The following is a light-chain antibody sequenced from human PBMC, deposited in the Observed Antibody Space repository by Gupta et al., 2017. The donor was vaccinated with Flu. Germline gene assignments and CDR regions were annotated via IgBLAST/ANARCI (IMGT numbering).Light chain of an antibody. Sequence: ILLTQSPATLSLSPGERATLSCRASQSISDYLAWYAKKQCQPPMLLIYDASNKALVSMDMCSGSGDGTDGNITIISRDVEDWEVYSCQQRGYCHPIFTFGHGTNMDIK. CDR2: DAS. V-gene: IGKV3-11*01. CDR1: QSISDY. CDR3: QQRGYCHPIFT. J-gene: IGKJ3*01.